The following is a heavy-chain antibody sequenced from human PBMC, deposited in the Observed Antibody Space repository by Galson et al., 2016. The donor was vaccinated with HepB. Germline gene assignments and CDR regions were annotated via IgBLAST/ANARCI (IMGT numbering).Heavy chain of an antibody. CDR2: IYHIGIT. Sequence: ETLSLTCFVSGGSISSSIWWTWVRQSPGKGLEWIGEIYHIGITNYNPSLKSRVPISVDKPNNQFSLKLTSVTAADMAVYYCAPRAAQWLVRQGFPWGQGTLVTVSS. CDR1: GGSISSSIW. V-gene: IGHV4/OR15-8*01. D-gene: IGHD6-19*01. CDR3: APRAAQWLVRQGFP. J-gene: IGHJ5*02.